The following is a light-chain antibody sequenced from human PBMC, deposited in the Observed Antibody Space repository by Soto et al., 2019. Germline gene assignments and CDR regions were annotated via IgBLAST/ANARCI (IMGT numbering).Light chain of an antibody. CDR3: QQLFDSTIT. CDR1: QVISTS. Sequence: DIQLIASPSSLSASVGESVTITCRASQVISTSLAWYQVKPGKAPKLLIYAASTLESGVPSRFSATVSGTEFSLTITSLQPEDFATYYCQQLFDSTITFGQGTRLEIK. CDR2: AAS. J-gene: IGKJ5*01. V-gene: IGKV1-9*01.